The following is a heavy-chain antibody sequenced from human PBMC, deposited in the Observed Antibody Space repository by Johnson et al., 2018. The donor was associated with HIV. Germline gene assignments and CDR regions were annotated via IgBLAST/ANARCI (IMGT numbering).Heavy chain of an antibody. CDR2: IYSGGST. D-gene: IGHD6-19*01. V-gene: IGHV3-66*01. Sequence: VQLVESGGGLVQPGGSLRLSCAASGFSFSSNYMTWVRQAPGKGLEWVSVIYSGGSTYYADSVKGRFTISRDNAKNSLYLQMNSLRAEDTAVYYCASGWGIVVSDAFDIWGQGTMVTVSS. CDR3: ASGWGIVVSDAFDI. J-gene: IGHJ3*02. CDR1: GFSFSSNY.